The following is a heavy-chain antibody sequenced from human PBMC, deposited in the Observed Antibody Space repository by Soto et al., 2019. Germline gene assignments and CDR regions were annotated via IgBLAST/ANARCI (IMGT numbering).Heavy chain of an antibody. CDR2: IYWDDDK. D-gene: IGHD6-13*01. V-gene: IGHV2-5*02. J-gene: IGHJ4*02. CDR1: GFSLSTSGVG. CDR3: ALSPRQQLVLYYFDY. Sequence: QITLKESGPTLVKPTQTLTLTCTFSGFSLSTSGVGVGWIRQPPGKALEWLALIYWDDDKRYSPSLKSRLTITKDTSKNPVVLTMTNMDPVDTATYYCALSPRQQLVLYYFDYWGQGTLVTVSS.